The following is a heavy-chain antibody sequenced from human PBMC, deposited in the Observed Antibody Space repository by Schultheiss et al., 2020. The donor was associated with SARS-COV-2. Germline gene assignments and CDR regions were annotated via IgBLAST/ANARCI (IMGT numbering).Heavy chain of an antibody. J-gene: IGHJ5*02. Sequence: ASVKVSCKASGYTFTGYYMHWVRQAPGQGLEWMGWINPNSGGTNYAQKFQGRVTMTRDTSISTAYMELSRLRSDDTAVYYCARDVTIFGVVISRYNWFDPWGQGTLVTVSS. D-gene: IGHD3-3*01. CDR1: GYTFTGYY. V-gene: IGHV1-2*02. CDR3: ARDVTIFGVVISRYNWFDP. CDR2: INPNSGGT.